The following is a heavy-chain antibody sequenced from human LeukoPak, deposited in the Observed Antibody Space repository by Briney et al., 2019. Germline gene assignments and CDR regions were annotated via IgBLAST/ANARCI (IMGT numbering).Heavy chain of an antibody. CDR1: GFMFNNYW. J-gene: IGHJ5*02. D-gene: IGHD3-10*01. V-gene: IGHV3-7*04. CDR3: PRGGSGSS. Sequence: GGSLRLSCVASGFMFNNYWMNWVRQAPGKGLEWVATIKEDGGEKYYVDSVKGRFTISRDNAKNSLSLQMSTLRAEDTAVYYCPRGGSGSSWGQGTLVTVSS. CDR2: IKEDGGEK.